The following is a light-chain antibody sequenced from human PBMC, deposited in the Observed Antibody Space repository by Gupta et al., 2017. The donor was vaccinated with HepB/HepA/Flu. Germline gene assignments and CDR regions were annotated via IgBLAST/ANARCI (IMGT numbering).Light chain of an antibody. Sequence: DIVLSQSPLSLPVRPGEPASISCRSSQSLLHSNGFNYLDWYLQKPGQSPQLLLSLGAHRAPGVPDRISGSGSGTDFTLKISRVEAEDVGVYYCRQPLHTPWTFGQGTKVEIK. CDR2: LGA. CDR3: RQPLHTPWT. CDR1: QSLLHSNGFNY. V-gene: IGKV2-28*01. J-gene: IGKJ1*01.